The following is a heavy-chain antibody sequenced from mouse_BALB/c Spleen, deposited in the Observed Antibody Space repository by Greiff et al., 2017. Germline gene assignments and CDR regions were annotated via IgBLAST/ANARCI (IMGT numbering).Heavy chain of an antibody. J-gene: IGHJ2*01. CDR3: ARVPYCCGSSYYFDY. D-gene: IGHD1-1*01. CDR2: IWGDGST. Sequence: VQLVESGPGLVAPSQSLSITCTVSGFSLTGYGVNWVRQPPGKGLEWLGMIWGDGSTDYNSALKSRLSISKDNSKSQVFLKMNSLQTDDTARYYCARVPYCCGSSYYFDYWGQGTTLTVSS. V-gene: IGHV2-6-7*01. CDR1: GFSLTGYG.